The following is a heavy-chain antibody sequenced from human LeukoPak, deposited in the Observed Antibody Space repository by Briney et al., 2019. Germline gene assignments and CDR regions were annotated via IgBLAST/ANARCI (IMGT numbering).Heavy chain of an antibody. V-gene: IGHV4-59*02. CDR2: IYYSGST. D-gene: IGHD3-10*01. J-gene: IGHJ4*02. CDR3: ARGVPYGPSYEFFDY. Sequence: GSLRLSCAASGFTVSSNYMSWVRQAPGKGLECIGYIYYSGSTNYNPSLKSRVTISLHTSKNQFSLKLNSVTAADTAVYYCARGVPYGPSYEFFDYWGQGTLVTVSS. CDR1: GFTVSSNY.